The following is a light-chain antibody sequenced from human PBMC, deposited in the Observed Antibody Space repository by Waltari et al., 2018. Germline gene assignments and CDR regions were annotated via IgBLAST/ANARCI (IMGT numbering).Light chain of an antibody. CDR2: EVS. CDR1: SSDVAGYNY. CDR3: SSYAGSDNFVI. J-gene: IGLJ2*01. V-gene: IGLV2-8*01. Sequence: QSALTQPPSASGSPGQSVTISCTGTSSDVAGYNYVSWYQQHPGKAPKLMIYEVSKRPSGFPDRFAGSKSGNTASLTVSGLQAEDEADYYCSSYAGSDNFVIFGGGTKLTVL.